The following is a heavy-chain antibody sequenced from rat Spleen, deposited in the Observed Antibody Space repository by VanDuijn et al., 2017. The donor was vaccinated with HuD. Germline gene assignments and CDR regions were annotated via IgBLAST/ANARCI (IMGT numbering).Heavy chain of an antibody. CDR3: TRENYYSSDY. CDR1: GLNFSNYD. J-gene: IGHJ2*01. Sequence: EVQLVESGGGLVQPGRPLKISCADSGLNFSNYDMAWVRQAPTRGLEWIASISTGGGNTYYRDSVRGRFTISRDDAKNTQYLQMDSLRSEDTATYYCTRENYYSSDYWGQGVMVTVSS. CDR2: ISTGGGNT. D-gene: IGHD1-1*01. V-gene: IGHV5S13*01.